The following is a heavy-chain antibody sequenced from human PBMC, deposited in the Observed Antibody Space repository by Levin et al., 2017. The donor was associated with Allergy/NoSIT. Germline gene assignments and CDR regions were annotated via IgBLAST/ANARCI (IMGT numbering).Heavy chain of an antibody. Sequence: SETLSLTCAVSGGSISSGGYSWSWIRQPPGKGLEWIGYIYHSGSTYFNPSLKSRVTISVDRSKNQFSLKLSSVTAADTAVYYCAGTSWDSGPGGPFDYWGQGTLVTVSS. CDR1: GGSISSGGYS. J-gene: IGHJ4*02. V-gene: IGHV4-30-2*01. D-gene: IGHD1-26*01. CDR2: IYHSGST. CDR3: AGTSWDSGPGGPFDY.